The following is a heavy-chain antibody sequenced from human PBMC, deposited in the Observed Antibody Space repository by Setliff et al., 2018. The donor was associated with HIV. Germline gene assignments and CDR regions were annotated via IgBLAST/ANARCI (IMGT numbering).Heavy chain of an antibody. Sequence: ASVKVSCKASNYTLINYGVSWVRQAPGQGLEWMGWIGSYSGYTIYAQKLQGRVIMTTDTSTSTAYMELRSLRSDDTAMYYCATQRDIVMVPGQGGFDIWAQGTMVTVSS. J-gene: IGHJ3*02. D-gene: IGHD2-2*01. CDR1: NYTLINYG. V-gene: IGHV1-18*01. CDR2: IGSYSGYT. CDR3: ATQRDIVMVPGQGGFDI.